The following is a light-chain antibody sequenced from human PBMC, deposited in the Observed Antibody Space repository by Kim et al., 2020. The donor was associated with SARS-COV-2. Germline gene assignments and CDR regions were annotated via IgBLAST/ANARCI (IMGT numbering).Light chain of an antibody. CDR2: YDS. V-gene: IGLV3-21*04. CDR3: QVWDRSSDHPSWV. J-gene: IGLJ3*02. Sequence: SYELTQPPSVSVAPGKTARITCGGNNIGSKSVHWYQQKPGQAPVLVIYYDSDRPSGIPERFSGSNSGNTATLTISRVEAGDEADYYCQVWDRSSDHPSWV. CDR1: NIGSKS.